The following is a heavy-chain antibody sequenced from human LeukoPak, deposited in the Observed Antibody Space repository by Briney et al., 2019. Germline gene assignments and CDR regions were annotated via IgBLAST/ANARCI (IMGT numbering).Heavy chain of an antibody. J-gene: IGHJ4*02. Sequence: GGSLTLFCSASGFTFSTYSMHWLRQAPGKELDYVSAISILECSTYLEDSAKARFSIIRDNSKNTMDLQMSSLRAEDTAVYYCVKVSRIGWSEGYFFDYWRQGTLVTVSS. CDR1: GFTFSTYS. D-gene: IGHD6-19*01. CDR3: VKVSRIGWSEGYFFDY. CDR2: ISILECST. V-gene: IGHV3-64D*06.